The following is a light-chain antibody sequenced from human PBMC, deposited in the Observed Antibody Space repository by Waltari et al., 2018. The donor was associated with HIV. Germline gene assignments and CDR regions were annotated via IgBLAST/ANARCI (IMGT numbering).Light chain of an antibody. Sequence: SSELTQDPAVSVALGQTVRITCQGASLRSYYASWYQQKPGQAPLLVVYGDNKRPSGIPDRFYGSSSGNTASLTITGAQAEDEADYYCNSRDSSGHHLVFAAATTVTVL. CDR2: GDN. CDR3: NSRDSSGHHLV. V-gene: IGLV3-19*01. CDR1: SLRSYY. J-gene: IGLJ1*01.